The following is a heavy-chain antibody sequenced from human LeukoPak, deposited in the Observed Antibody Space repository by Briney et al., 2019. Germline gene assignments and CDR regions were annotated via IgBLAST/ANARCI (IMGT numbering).Heavy chain of an antibody. D-gene: IGHD6-6*01. CDR3: ARGGAARLHFQN. V-gene: IGHV4-59*01. CDR1: GGSICNYD. J-gene: IGHJ1*01. CDR2: IYHSRST. Sequence: SDILSLTCTVSGGSICNYDGNWIRQPPGKGLEWIGYIYHSRSTNYNPSLQSRVTISVDTSKNQFSLNLNSVTAADTAVYYCARGGAARLHFQNWGQGTLVTVSS.